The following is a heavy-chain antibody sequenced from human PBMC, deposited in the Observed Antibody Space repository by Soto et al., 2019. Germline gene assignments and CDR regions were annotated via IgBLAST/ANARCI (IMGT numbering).Heavy chain of an antibody. CDR3: AKQLLLSTLYLWSAYHYYYGMYV. Sequence: QVQLVESGGGVVQPGRSLRLSCAASGFTFSSYGMHWVRQAPGKGLEWVAVISYDGSNKYYADSVKGRFTISRDNTKNTLELQMSSLRAEDTAVYYCAKQLLLSTLYLWSAYHYYYGMYVWVQGTTVTVSS. V-gene: IGHV3-30*18. CDR1: GFTFSSYG. CDR2: ISYDGSNK. J-gene: IGHJ6*02. D-gene: IGHD3-3*01.